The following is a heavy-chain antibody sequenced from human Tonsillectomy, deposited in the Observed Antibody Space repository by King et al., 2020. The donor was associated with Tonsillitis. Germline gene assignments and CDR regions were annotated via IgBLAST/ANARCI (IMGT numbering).Heavy chain of an antibody. CDR2: ISPFHGNT. CDR1: GYTFTAYG. D-gene: IGHD6-13*01. CDR3: ARLSIAAAAIDWFDP. Sequence: AQLVQSGAEVKKPGASVKVSCKTSGYTFTAYGISWVRQAPGQGLEWMGWISPFHGNTNYAQKLQGRVTMTTDTSTSTAYMELRSLRSDDTAVYYCARLSIAAAAIDWFDPWGQGTLVTVSS. J-gene: IGHJ5*02. V-gene: IGHV1-18*01.